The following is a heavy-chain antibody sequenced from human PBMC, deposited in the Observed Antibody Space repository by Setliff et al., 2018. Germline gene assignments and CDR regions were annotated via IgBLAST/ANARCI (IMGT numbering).Heavy chain of an antibody. Sequence: KTSETLSLTCTVSGGSISSSSYYWGWIRQPPGKGLEWIGSIYYSGSTYYNPSLKSRVTISVDTSKNQFSLKLSSVTAADTAVYYCARAAFFGVVVIMDYFDYWGQGTLVTVSS. D-gene: IGHD3-22*01. CDR3: ARAAFFGVVVIMDYFDY. J-gene: IGHJ4*02. CDR1: GGSISSSSYY. V-gene: IGHV4-39*07. CDR2: IYYSGST.